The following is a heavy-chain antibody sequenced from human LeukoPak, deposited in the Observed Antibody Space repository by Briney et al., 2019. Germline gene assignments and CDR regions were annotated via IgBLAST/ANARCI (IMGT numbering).Heavy chain of an antibody. D-gene: IGHD3-10*01. CDR2: IYYSGST. CDR3: ARDLSESDGSRPFDY. J-gene: IGHJ4*02. CDR1: GGSISSSSYY. V-gene: IGHV4-39*02. Sequence: SETLSLTCTVSGGSISSSSYYWGWIRQPPGKGLEWIGSIYYSGSTYYNPSLKSRVTISVDTSKNQFSLKLSSVTAADTAVYYCARDLSESDGSRPFDYWGQGTLVTVSS.